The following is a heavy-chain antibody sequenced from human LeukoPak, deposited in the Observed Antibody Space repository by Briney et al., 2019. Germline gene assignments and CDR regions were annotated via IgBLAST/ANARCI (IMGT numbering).Heavy chain of an antibody. J-gene: IGHJ3*02. V-gene: IGHV3-21*01. Sequence: GGSLRLSCAASGFTFSSYSMNWVRQAPGKGLEWVSCISSSSSYIYYADSVKGRFTISRDNAKNSLYLQMNSLRAEDTAVYYCARDGVDVTMIVVVSPQNDAFDIWGQGTMVTVSS. D-gene: IGHD3-22*01. CDR2: ISSSSSYI. CDR1: GFTFSSYS. CDR3: ARDGVDVTMIVVVSPQNDAFDI.